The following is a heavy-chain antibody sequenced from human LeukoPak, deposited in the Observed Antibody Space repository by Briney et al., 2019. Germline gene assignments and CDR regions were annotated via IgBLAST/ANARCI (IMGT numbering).Heavy chain of an antibody. CDR3: AKDLGYSSSWYYFDY. D-gene: IGHD6-13*01. J-gene: IGHJ4*02. V-gene: IGHV3-23*01. CDR2: ISGSGGST. CDR1: GFTFSSYA. Sequence: GGSLRLSCAASGFTFSSYAMSWVRQAPGKGLEWVSAISGSGGSTYYADSVKGRFTISRDNSKNTLYLQMNSLRAEDAAVYYCAKDLGYSSSWYYFDYWGQGTLVTVSS.